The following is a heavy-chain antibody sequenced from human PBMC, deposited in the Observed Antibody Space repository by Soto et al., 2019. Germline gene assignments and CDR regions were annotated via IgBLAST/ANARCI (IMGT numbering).Heavy chain of an antibody. CDR3: ARGRFSRSRPTLHWFYP. D-gene: IGHD3-10*01. V-gene: IGHV1-3*01. CDR2: INAGNGNT. CDR1: GYTFTSYA. Sequence: QVQLVQSGAEVKKPGASVKVSCKASGYTFTSYAMHWVRQAPGQRLEWMGWINAGNGNTKYSQKFQGRVTITRDTSASTAYMELSSMRSEDTAVYYCARGRFSRSRPTLHWFYPWGQGTLVTVSS. J-gene: IGHJ5*02.